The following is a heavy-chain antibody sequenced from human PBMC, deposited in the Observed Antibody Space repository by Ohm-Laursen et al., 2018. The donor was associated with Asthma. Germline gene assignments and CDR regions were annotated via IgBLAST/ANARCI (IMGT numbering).Heavy chain of an antibody. J-gene: IGHJ6*02. CDR3: VRTGSDV. D-gene: IGHD1-14*01. CDR1: GYSFSLYS. CDR2: ISTASTFI. Sequence: SLRLSCAASGYSFSLYSIHWIRQAPGKGLEWVASISTASTFIYYADSVKGRFTVSRDNAKNSLYLQMNSLRAEDTAVYYCVRTGSDVWGQGTTVTVSS. V-gene: IGHV3-21*01.